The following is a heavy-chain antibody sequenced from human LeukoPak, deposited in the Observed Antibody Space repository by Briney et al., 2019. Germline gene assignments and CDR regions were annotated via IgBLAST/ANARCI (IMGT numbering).Heavy chain of an antibody. CDR2: ISTNGSTK. V-gene: IGHV3-48*03. Sequence: GGSLRLSCAASGFTFSSYEMNWVRQAPGKGLEWFSYISTNGSTKYYADSVKGRFTISRDNAKNSLYLQINTLRAEDRPVYYLVSATTGVWGQGTLVTVSS. D-gene: IGHD1-26*01. CDR1: GFTFSSYE. J-gene: IGHJ1*01. CDR3: VSATTGV.